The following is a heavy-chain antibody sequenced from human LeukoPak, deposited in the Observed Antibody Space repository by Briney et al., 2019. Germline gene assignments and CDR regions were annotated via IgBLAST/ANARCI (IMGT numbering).Heavy chain of an antibody. CDR2: VYTSGTT. D-gene: IGHD5-12*01. CDR3: ARGTEKTRISGYYSFDH. Sequence: SKTLSLTCTVSGGSISGYFWTWIRQPAGKELEWIGRVYTSGTTYYNPSLESRVTISLDTFNNQFSLRVTSVTAADTAIYYCARGTEKTRISGYYSFDHWGRGLLVTVSS. J-gene: IGHJ4*02. V-gene: IGHV4-4*07. CDR1: GGSISGYF.